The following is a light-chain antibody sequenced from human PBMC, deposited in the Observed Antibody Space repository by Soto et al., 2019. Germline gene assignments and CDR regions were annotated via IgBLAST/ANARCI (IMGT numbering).Light chain of an antibody. Sequence: DIQMTQSPSTLSASVGDRVTITCRASQSISRGLAWYQQKPGKAPKFLIYDASSLESGVPSRFSGSGSGTEFTLTISSLQPDDFATYYCQQYNSYSGYTFGQGTKLELK. V-gene: IGKV1-5*01. CDR1: QSISRG. CDR3: QQYNSYSGYT. J-gene: IGKJ2*01. CDR2: DAS.